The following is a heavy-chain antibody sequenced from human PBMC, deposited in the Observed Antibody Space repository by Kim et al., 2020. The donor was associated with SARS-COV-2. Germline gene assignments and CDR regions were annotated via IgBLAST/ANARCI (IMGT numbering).Heavy chain of an antibody. CDR1: GFTFSTSA. Sequence: GGSLRLSCAASGFTFSTSAMNWVRQAPGKGLEWVSGIASGGVSTKYADSVKGRFTISRDNPKNTLYLQMNSLRVEDTAVYYCVKGIAASWGQGTLVTVSS. CDR3: VKGIAAS. CDR2: IASGGVST. D-gene: IGHD6-13*01. J-gene: IGHJ5*02. V-gene: IGHV3-23*01.